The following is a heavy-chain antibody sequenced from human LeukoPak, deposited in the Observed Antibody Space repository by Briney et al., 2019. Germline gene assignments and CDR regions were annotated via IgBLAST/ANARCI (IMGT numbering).Heavy chain of an antibody. D-gene: IGHD5/OR15-5a*01. CDR2: ISGAGDNT. CDR3: AKDYSVSNWCFDL. V-gene: IGHV3-23*01. Sequence: GGSLRLSCAASGFTFSNYAMTWVRQAPGKGLEWVSTISGAGDNTNNADSVTGRFTISRDNSKNTLYLQMNSLRAEDTAVYYCAKDYSVSNWCFDLWGRGTLVTVSS. J-gene: IGHJ2*01. CDR1: GFTFSNYA.